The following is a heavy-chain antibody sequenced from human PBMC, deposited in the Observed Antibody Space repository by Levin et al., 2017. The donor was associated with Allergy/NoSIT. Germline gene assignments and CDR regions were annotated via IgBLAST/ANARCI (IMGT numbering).Heavy chain of an antibody. D-gene: IGHD3-10*01. V-gene: IGHV1-69*01. Sequence: KISCKASGGTFSSYAISWVRQAPGQGLEWMGGIIPIFGTANYAQKFQGRVTITADESTSTAYMELSSLRSEDTAVYYCARDDYYGSGSYGVYYYYGMDVWGQGTTVTVSS. CDR1: GGTFSSYA. J-gene: IGHJ6*02. CDR3: ARDDYYGSGSYGVYYYYGMDV. CDR2: IIPIFGTA.